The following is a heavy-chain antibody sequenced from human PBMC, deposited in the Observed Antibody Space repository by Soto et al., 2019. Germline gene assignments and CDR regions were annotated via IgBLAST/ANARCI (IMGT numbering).Heavy chain of an antibody. CDR2: ISDTGAST. Sequence: EVRLLEAGGGLKQPGGSLRLSCAASGFTFKESAMNWVRQAPGKGLEWVTSISDTGASTWYAESVRGRLSISRDNSKNTLYLQMNSLRGEDTAVYYCAKGRGSGWAWYFDNWGQGTLVTVSS. CDR1: GFTFKESA. V-gene: IGHV3-23*01. D-gene: IGHD6-19*01. CDR3: AKGRGSGWAWYFDN. J-gene: IGHJ4*02.